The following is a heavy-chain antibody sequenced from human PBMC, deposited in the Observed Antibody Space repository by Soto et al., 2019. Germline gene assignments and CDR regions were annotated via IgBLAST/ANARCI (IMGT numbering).Heavy chain of an antibody. CDR3: ARMKRYCSSTSCYRYYYYYGMDV. Sequence: SETLSLTCAVYGGSFIGYYWSWIRQPTGKGLEWIGEINHSGSTNYNPSLKSRVTISVDTSKNQFSLKLSSVTAADTAVYYCARMKRYCSSTSCYRYYYYYGMDVWGQGTTVTVSS. CDR1: GGSFIGYY. V-gene: IGHV4-34*01. J-gene: IGHJ6*02. D-gene: IGHD2-2*02. CDR2: INHSGST.